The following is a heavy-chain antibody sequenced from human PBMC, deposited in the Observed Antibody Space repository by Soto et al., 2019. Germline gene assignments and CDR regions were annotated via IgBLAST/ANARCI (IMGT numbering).Heavy chain of an antibody. CDR3: ARRMIVVVKSRGAPTYFDY. J-gene: IGHJ4*02. D-gene: IGHD3-22*01. V-gene: IGHV4-30-4*01. CDR1: GGSISSGDYY. CDR2: IYYSGST. Sequence: TLSLTCTVSGGSISSGDYYWSWIRQPPGKGLEWIGYIYYSGSTYYNPSLKSRVTISVDTSKNQFSLKLSSVTAADTAVYCCARRMIVVVKSRGAPTYFDYWGQGTLVTVSS.